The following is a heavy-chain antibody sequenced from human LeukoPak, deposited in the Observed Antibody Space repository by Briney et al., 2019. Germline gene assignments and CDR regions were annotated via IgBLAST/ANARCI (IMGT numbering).Heavy chain of an antibody. CDR2: IYNTGGT. CDR1: GGSVSSYY. Sequence: SETLSLTCTVSGGSVSSYYWSWVRQPPGKRLEWLGYIYNTGGTNYNPTLNGRVTISVDTSKNQFSLNLSSVTAADTAVYYCARRHHYYYYMDVWGKGTTVTISS. J-gene: IGHJ6*03. CDR3: ARRHHYYYYMDV. V-gene: IGHV4-4*09.